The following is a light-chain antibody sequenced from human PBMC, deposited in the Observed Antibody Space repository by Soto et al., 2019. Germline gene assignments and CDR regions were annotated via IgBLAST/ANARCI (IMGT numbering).Light chain of an antibody. CDR2: EVT. Sequence: QSALTQPASVSGSPGQSITISCTGTSSDVGSYNFVSWYQQHPGKAPKLMIYEVTKRPSGVSNRFSGSKSGNTAFLTISGLQAEDGADYYCCSYAGDTSWVFGGGTKVTVL. CDR1: SSDVGSYNF. V-gene: IGLV2-23*02. J-gene: IGLJ3*02. CDR3: CSYAGDTSWV.